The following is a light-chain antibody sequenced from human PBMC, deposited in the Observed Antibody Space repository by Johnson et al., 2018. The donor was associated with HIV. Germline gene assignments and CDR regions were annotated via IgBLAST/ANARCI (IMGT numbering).Light chain of an antibody. V-gene: IGLV1-44*01. CDR1: SSNIGSNT. Sequence: QSVLTQPPSASGTPGQRVTISCSGSSSNIGSNTVNWYQQLPGTAPKLLIYRNNQRPSGVPDRFSGSKSGTSATLGITGLQTGDEADYYCGTWDSSLSEGVCGTGTKVTVL. CDR2: RNN. J-gene: IGLJ1*01. CDR3: GTWDSSLSEGV.